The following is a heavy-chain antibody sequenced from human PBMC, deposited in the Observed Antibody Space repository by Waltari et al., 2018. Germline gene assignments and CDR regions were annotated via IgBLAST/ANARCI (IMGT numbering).Heavy chain of an antibody. Sequence: QLQLQESGSGLVKPSQTLSLTCAVSGGSISSGGYSWRWIRQPPGKGLEWIGYIYHSGSTYYNPSLKSRVTISVDRSKNQFSLKLSSVTAADTAVYYCARGDSTTVGWFDPWGQGTLVTVSS. V-gene: IGHV4-30-2*01. CDR1: GGSISSGGYS. J-gene: IGHJ5*02. CDR2: IYHSGST. D-gene: IGHD2-2*01. CDR3: ARGDSTTVGWFDP.